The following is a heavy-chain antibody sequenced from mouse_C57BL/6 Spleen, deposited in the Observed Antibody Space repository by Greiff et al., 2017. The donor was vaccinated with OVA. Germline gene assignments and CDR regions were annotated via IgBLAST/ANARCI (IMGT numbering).Heavy chain of an antibody. V-gene: IGHV1-82*01. Sequence: VQLVESGPELVKPGASVKISCKASGYAFSSSWMNWVKQRPGKGLEWIGRIYPGDGDTNYNGKFKGKATLTADKSSSTAYMQLSSLTSEDSAVYFCARITTVVESVYFDYWGQGTTLTVSS. CDR2: IYPGDGDT. D-gene: IGHD1-1*01. J-gene: IGHJ2*01. CDR3: ARITTVVESVYFDY. CDR1: GYAFSSSW.